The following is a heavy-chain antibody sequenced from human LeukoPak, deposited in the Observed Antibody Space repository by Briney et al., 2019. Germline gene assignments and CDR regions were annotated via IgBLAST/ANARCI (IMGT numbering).Heavy chain of an antibody. CDR2: ISGSGGST. V-gene: IGHV3-23*01. J-gene: IGHJ4*02. CDR3: AKGGNCSSTSCPGDY. Sequence: GGSLRLSCAASGFTFSNYAMTWVRQAPGKGLEWVSTISGSGGSTYYADSVQGRFTISRDNSKNTLYLQMNSLRAEDTAVYYCAKGGNCSSTSCPGDYWGQGTLVTVSS. D-gene: IGHD2-2*01. CDR1: GFTFSNYA.